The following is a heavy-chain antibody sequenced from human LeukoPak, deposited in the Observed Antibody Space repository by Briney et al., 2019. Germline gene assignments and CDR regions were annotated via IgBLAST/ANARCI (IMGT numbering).Heavy chain of an antibody. CDR3: ARPYSSGWRDAFDI. CDR1: GFTFSIYG. Sequence: GGSPRLSCAASGFTFSIYGMHWVRQAPGKGLEWMAVIWYDGSNTYYADSVKGRLTISRDNSKNTLYLQMNSLRTEDTAVYYCARPYSSGWRDAFDIWGQGTMVTVSS. CDR2: IWYDGSNT. J-gene: IGHJ3*02. V-gene: IGHV3-33*01. D-gene: IGHD6-19*01.